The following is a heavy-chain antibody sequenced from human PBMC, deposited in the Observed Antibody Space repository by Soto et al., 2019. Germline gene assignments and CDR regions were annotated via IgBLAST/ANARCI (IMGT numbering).Heavy chain of an antibody. D-gene: IGHD3-10*01. J-gene: IGHJ4*02. CDR2: IHGGNGNT. CDR3: ASTIIRGVSYGF. V-gene: IGHV1-3*01. Sequence: ASVKVSCKASGYTFTNYAMHWVRQAPGQSLEWMGWIHGGNGNTQYSQKFQGRVTITRDTSATTGYMELSSLISEDTAVYYCASTIIRGVSYGFWGQGSQVTVSS. CDR1: GYTFTNYA.